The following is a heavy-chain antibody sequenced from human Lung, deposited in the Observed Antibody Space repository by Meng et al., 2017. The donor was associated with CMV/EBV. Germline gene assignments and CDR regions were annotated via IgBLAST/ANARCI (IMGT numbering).Heavy chain of an antibody. D-gene: IGHD3-22*01. CDR2: VWPGDSEA. CDR3: AVVGSSGSREAFDL. V-gene: IGHV5-51*01. Sequence: RVAWVRRMPGKGLESMGIVWPGDSEARYSPSFESQVTISAVRSTNTASVSSAYLQWSSLKASDTAMYYCAVVGSSGSREAFDLWGQGAMVTVSS. CDR1: R. J-gene: IGHJ3*01.